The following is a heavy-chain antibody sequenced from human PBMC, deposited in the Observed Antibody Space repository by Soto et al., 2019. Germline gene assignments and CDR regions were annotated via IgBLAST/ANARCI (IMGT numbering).Heavy chain of an antibody. J-gene: IGHJ4*02. D-gene: IGHD4-17*01. CDR3: GRDSSGVYPFGY. V-gene: IGHV3-72*01. CDR2: TRNKANSYTT. Sequence: EVQLVESGGGLVQPGGSLRLSCAASGFTFSDHYMDWVRQAPGKGLEWVGRTRNKANSYTTEYAASVKGTFTISRADSNNTLSLEINSLTPADTAVYYCGRDSSGVYPFGYWGQGTLVTVSS. CDR1: GFTFSDHY.